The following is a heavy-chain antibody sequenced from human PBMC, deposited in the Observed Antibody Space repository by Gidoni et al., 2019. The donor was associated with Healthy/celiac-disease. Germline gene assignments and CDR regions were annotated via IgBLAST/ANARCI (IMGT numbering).Heavy chain of an antibody. CDR2: INHSGST. V-gene: IGHV4-34*01. CDR1: GGSFSGYY. CDR3: ARGRGYSSGWYWFDP. Sequence: QVQLQQWGAGLLKPSETLSLTCAVYGGSFSGYYWSWIRQPPGKGLEWIGEINHSGSTNYTPSLKSRVTISVDTSKNQFSLKLSSVTAADTAVYYCARGRGYSSGWYWFDPWGQGTLVTVSS. D-gene: IGHD6-19*01. J-gene: IGHJ5*02.